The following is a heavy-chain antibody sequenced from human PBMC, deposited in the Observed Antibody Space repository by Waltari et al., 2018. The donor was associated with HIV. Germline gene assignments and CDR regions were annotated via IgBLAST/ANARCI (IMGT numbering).Heavy chain of an antibody. J-gene: IGHJ3*02. D-gene: IGHD3-22*01. CDR2: ISYDGSNK. V-gene: IGHV3-30-3*01. CDR3: ARGGFYDSSGYYLPDAFDI. CDR1: GFTFSSYA. Sequence: QVQLVESGGGVVQPGRSLRLSCAASGFTFSSYAMHWVRQAPGKGLEWVAVISYDGSNKYYADSVKGRFTISRDNSKNTLYLQMNSLRAEDTAVYYCARGGFYDSSGYYLPDAFDIWGQGTMVTVSS.